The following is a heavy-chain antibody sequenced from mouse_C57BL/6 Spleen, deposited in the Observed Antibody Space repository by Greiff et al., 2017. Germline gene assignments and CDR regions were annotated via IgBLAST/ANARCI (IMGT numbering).Heavy chain of an antibody. J-gene: IGHJ4*01. V-gene: IGHV1-69*01. CDR3: ARWPAQATYAMDY. D-gene: IGHD3-2*02. Sequence: QVQLQQPGAELVMPGASVKLSCKASGYTFTSYWMHWVKQRPGQGLEWIGEIDPSDSYTNYNQKFKGKSTLTVDKSSSTAYMQLSSLTSEDSAVYYCARWPAQATYAMDYWGQGTSVTVSS. CDR1: GYTFTSYW. CDR2: IDPSDSYT.